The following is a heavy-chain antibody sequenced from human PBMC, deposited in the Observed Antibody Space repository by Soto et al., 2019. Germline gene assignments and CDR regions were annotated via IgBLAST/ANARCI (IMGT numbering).Heavy chain of an antibody. Sequence: GGSLRLSCAASGFTFSSYAMSWVRQAPGKGLEWVSAISGSGGSTYYADSVKGRFTISRDNSKNTLYLQMNSLRAEDTAVYYCAKVTSLREYYGSGSYYYFFDYWGQGTLVTVSS. CDR1: GFTFSSYA. CDR3: AKVTSLREYYGSGSYYYFFDY. D-gene: IGHD3-10*01. CDR2: ISGSGGST. J-gene: IGHJ4*02. V-gene: IGHV3-23*01.